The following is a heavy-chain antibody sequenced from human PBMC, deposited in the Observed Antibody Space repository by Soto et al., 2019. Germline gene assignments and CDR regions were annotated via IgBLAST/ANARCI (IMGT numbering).Heavy chain of an antibody. CDR3: ARARKATLSHDYSNYPSRYYYYGMDV. V-gene: IGHV3-33*01. D-gene: IGHD4-4*01. CDR1: GFTFSSYG. CDR2: IWYDGSNK. J-gene: IGHJ6*02. Sequence: GGSLRLSCAASGFTFSSYGMHWVRQAPGKGLEWVAVIWYDGSNKYYADSVKGRFTISRDNSKNTLYLQMNSLRAEDTAVYYCARARKATLSHDYSNYPSRYYYYGMDVWGQGTTVTVSS.